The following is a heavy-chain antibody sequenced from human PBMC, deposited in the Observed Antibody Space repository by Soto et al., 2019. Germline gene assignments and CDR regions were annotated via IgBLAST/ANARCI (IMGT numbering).Heavy chain of an antibody. CDR3: ARLGYYDFWSNYYYFGMDV. J-gene: IGHJ6*02. D-gene: IGHD3-3*01. CDR2: IYYSGST. Sequence: PSETLSLTSTVSGGSISSSSYYWGWIRQPPGKWLEWIGSIYYSGSTYYNPSLKSRVTISVDTSKDQFSLKLSSVTAADTAVYYCARLGYYDFWSNYYYFGMDVWGQGTTVTVYS. V-gene: IGHV4-39*01. CDR1: GGSISSSSYY.